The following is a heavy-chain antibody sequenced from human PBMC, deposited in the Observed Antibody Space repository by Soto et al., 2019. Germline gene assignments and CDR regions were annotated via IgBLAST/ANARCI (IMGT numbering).Heavy chain of an antibody. V-gene: IGHV3-48*03. CDR3: ATRSTDYYFY. CDR2: ISRGATTT. D-gene: IGHD3-9*01. CDR1: GLTFSSFE. J-gene: IGHJ4*02. Sequence: GGSLRLSCAVSGLTFSSFEMDWVRQAAGKGPEWISYISRGATTTYYAGSVRGRFTISRDDAENSVFLQMDSLRVEDTAIYFCATRSTDYYFYWGQGTLVTVS.